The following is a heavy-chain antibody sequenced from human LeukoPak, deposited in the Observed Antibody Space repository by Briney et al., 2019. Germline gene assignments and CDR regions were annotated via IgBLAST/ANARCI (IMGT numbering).Heavy chain of an antibody. CDR2: IIPILGIA. D-gene: IGHD1-1*01. CDR3: ARDRLSAPTTGTTVWFDP. J-gene: IGHJ5*02. Sequence: EASVNVSCKASGGTFSSYAISWVRQAPGQGLEWMGRIIPILGIANYAQKFQGRVTITAEKSTSTAYMELSSLRSEDTAVYYCARDRLSAPTTGTTVWFDPWGQGTLVTVSS. V-gene: IGHV1-69*04. CDR1: GGTFSSYA.